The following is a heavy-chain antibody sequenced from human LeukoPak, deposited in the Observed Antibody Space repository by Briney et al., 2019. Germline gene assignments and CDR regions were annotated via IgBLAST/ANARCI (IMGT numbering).Heavy chain of an antibody. CDR2: INPNSGGT. CDR1: GYTFTGYY. CDR3: ATQQWLSVEEIVDWFDP. D-gene: IGHD6-19*01. Sequence: ASVKVSCKASGYTFTGYYMHWVRQAPGQGLEWMGWINPNSGGTNYAQKFQGRVTMTRDTSISTAYMELSRLRSDDTAVYYCATQQWLSVEEIVDWFDPWGQGTLVTVSS. V-gene: IGHV1-2*02. J-gene: IGHJ5*02.